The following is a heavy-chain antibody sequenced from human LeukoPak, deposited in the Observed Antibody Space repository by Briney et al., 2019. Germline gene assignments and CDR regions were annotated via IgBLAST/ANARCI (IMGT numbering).Heavy chain of an antibody. CDR1: GFTVSSNY. Sequence: PGGSLRLSCAASGFTVSSNYMSWVRQAPGKGLEWVSAISGSGGSTYYADSVKGRFTISRDNSKNTLYLQMNSLRAEDTAVYYCARSKWRRAYYYDSSGYFELDYWGQGTLVTVSS. V-gene: IGHV3-23*01. CDR2: ISGSGGST. J-gene: IGHJ4*02. CDR3: ARSKWRRAYYYDSSGYFELDY. D-gene: IGHD3-22*01.